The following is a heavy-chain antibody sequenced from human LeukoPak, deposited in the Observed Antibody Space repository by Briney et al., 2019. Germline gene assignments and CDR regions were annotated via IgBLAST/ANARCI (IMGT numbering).Heavy chain of an antibody. CDR1: GGSISSSSYY. V-gene: IGHV4-39*07. Sequence: SETLSLTCTVSGGSISSSSYYWGWIRQPPGKGLEWIGSIYYSGSTYYNPSLKSRVTISVDTSKNQFSLKLSSVTAADTAVYYCARDGSGYSVRWGFDYWGQGTLVTVSS. CDR3: ARDGSGYSVRWGFDY. D-gene: IGHD5/OR15-5a*01. CDR2: IYYSGST. J-gene: IGHJ4*02.